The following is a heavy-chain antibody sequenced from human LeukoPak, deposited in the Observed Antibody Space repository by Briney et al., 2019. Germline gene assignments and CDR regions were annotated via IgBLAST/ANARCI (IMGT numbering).Heavy chain of an antibody. Sequence: SQTLSLTCTVSGGSISSDIYYWSWIRQPAGKGLEWIGRIYMSGNTNYNPSLKSRVTISVDTSKNQFSLKLSSVAAADTAVYYCARGESGGSGSYRTRNYYYMDVWGKGTTVTVSS. D-gene: IGHD3-10*01. V-gene: IGHV4-61*02. J-gene: IGHJ6*03. CDR1: GGSISSDIYY. CDR2: IYMSGNT. CDR3: ARGESGGSGSYRTRNYYYMDV.